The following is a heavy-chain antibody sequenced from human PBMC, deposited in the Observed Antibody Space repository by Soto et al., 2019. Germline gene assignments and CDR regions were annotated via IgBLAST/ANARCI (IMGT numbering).Heavy chain of an antibody. CDR1: GDSVSSNSAA. CDR3: ARDHGWSGVHAFDI. V-gene: IGHV6-1*01. CDR2: TYYRSKWYN. Sequence: SQPLSLTCAISGDSVSSNSAAWNWIRQSPTRGLEWLGRTYYRSKWYNDYAVSVKSRITINPDTPKNQFSLQLNSVTPEDTAVYYCARDHGWSGVHAFDIWGQGTMVTVSS. D-gene: IGHD3-3*01. J-gene: IGHJ3*02.